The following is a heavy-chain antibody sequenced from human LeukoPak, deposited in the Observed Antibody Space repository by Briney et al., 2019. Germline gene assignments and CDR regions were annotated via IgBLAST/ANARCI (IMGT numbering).Heavy chain of an antibody. CDR3: ASGAQSDY. V-gene: IGHV3-48*03. J-gene: IGHJ4*02. CDR2: ISSSGGTI. D-gene: IGHD1-26*01. CDR1: GFTFSSYE. Sequence: QPGGSLRLSCAASGFTFSSYEMNWVRQAPGKGLEWVSYISSSGGTIYYADSVKGRFTISRDNAKNSLYLQMNSLRAEDTAVYYCASGAQSDYWGQGTLVTVSS.